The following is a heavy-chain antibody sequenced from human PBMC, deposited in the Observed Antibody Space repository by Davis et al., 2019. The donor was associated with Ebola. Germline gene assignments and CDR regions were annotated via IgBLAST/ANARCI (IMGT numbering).Heavy chain of an antibody. CDR1: GFTFSSYG. V-gene: IGHV3-64D*06. Sequence: GSLRPSCAASGFTFSSYGMHWVRQAPGRGLESVSRISTNGESPYYAESVRGRFTISRDNSKGTLYLEMRSLRTEDTAVYYCVKDRFTVVVVHGGFDYWGQGTLVTVSS. D-gene: IGHD2-15*01. CDR3: VKDRFTVVVVHGGFDY. CDR2: ISTNGESP. J-gene: IGHJ4*02.